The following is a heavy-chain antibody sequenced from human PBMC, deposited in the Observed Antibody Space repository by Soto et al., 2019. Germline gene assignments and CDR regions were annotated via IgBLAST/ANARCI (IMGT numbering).Heavy chain of an antibody. V-gene: IGHV3-15*01. CDR3: ATPRIRSTSPNNYYYGMDV. Sequence: GGSLRLSCAASGFTFSNAWMSWVRQAPGKGLEWVGRIKSKTDGGTTDYAAPVKGRFTISRDDSKNTLYLHMNSLKTEDTAVYYCATPRIRSTSPNNYYYGMDVWGQGTTVTVSS. CDR2: IKSKTDGGTT. J-gene: IGHJ6*02. CDR1: GFTFSNAW. D-gene: IGHD2-15*01.